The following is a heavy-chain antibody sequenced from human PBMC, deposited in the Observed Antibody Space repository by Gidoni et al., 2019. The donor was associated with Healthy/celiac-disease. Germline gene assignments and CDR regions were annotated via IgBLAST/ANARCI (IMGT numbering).Heavy chain of an antibody. CDR2: ISAYNGNT. CDR3: ARDRRERHIVVVTAIRGTNFDY. D-gene: IGHD2-21*02. Sequence: QVQLVQSGAEVKKPGASVKVSCKASGYTFTSYGISWVRQAPGQGLEWMGWISAYNGNTNYAQKLQGRVTMTTDTSTSTAYMELRSLRSDDTAVYYCARDRRERHIVVVTAIRGTNFDYWGQGTLVTVSS. CDR1: GYTFTSYG. J-gene: IGHJ4*02. V-gene: IGHV1-18*01.